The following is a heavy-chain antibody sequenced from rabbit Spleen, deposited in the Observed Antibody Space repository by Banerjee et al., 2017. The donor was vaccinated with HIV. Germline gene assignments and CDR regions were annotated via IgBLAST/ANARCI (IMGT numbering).Heavy chain of an antibody. CDR2: IDHSSPST. V-gene: IGHV1S40*01. D-gene: IGHD4-2*01. CDR1: GFSFSAGYW. Sequence: QSLEESGGGLVKPGGTLTLTCTASGFSFSAGYWMCWVRQAPGKGLEWIACIDHSSPSTHYASWAKGRFTISKASSTTVTLQMTSLTAADTATYFCARDSAGREDFNLWGPGTLVTVS. J-gene: IGHJ4*01. CDR3: ARDSAGREDFNL.